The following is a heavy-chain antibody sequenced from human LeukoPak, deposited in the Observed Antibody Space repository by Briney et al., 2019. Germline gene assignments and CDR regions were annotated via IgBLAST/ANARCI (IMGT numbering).Heavy chain of an antibody. V-gene: IGHV1-3*01. D-gene: IGHD3-10*01. CDR2: INAGNGNT. J-gene: IGHJ6*02. CDR1: GYTFTSYA. CDR3: ARDRPTLLWFGELAYPYGMDV. Sequence: GASVTVSCKASGYTFTSYAMHWVRQAPGQRLEWMGWINAGNGNTKYSQKFQGRVTITRDTSASTAYMELSSLRSEDTAVYYCARDRPTLLWFGELAYPYGMDVWGQGTTVTVSS.